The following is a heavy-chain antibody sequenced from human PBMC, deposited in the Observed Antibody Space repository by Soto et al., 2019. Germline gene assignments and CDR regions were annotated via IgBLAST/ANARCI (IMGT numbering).Heavy chain of an antibody. CDR2: VSWSSGSI. J-gene: IGHJ6*02. D-gene: IGHD1-1*01. V-gene: IGHV3-9*01. Sequence: PGGSLRLSCAASGFRFDDYAMHWVRQAPGKGLEWVSGVSWSSGSIGYAGSVKGRFTISRDNDGNSLLLQMNGLRSDDTALYYCARTTLTTGFYYGMDLWGQGTMVTVSS. CDR1: GFRFDDYA. CDR3: ARTTLTTGFYYGMDL.